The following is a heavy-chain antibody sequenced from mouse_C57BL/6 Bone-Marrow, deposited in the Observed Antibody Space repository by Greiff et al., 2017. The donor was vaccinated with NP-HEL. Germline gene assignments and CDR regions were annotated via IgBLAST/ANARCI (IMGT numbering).Heavy chain of an antibody. CDR3: ERGGSDYDGTWFAY. D-gene: IGHD2-4*01. V-gene: IGHV1-69*01. J-gene: IGHJ3*01. CDR2: IDPSDSYT. CDR1: GYTFTSYW. Sequence: QVQLQQPGAELVMPGASVKLSCKASGYTFTSYWMHWVKQRPGQGLEWIGDIDPSDSYTNYNQKFKGKSTLTVDKSSSTAYMQLSSLTSEDSAVYYGERGGSDYDGTWFAYWGQGTLVTVSA.